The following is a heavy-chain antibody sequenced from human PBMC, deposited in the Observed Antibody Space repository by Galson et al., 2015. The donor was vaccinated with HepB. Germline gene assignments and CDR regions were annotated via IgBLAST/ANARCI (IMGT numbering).Heavy chain of an antibody. Sequence: SVKVSCKASGYTFTSYGISWVRQAPGQGLEWMGWISPYNGNANYAQKLQGRVTMTTDTFTNTGYMELRSLKFDDTAVYYCARGSHHDYWSQGALVTVSS. V-gene: IGHV1-18*04. D-gene: IGHD1-14*01. CDR2: ISPYNGNA. CDR3: ARGSHHDY. CDR1: GYTFTSYG. J-gene: IGHJ4*02.